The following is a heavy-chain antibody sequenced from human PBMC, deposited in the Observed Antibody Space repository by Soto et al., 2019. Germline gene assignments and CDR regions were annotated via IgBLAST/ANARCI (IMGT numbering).Heavy chain of an antibody. CDR2: IYYSGST. D-gene: IGHD1-26*01. Sequence: LSLTCTVSGGSISSSSYYWGWIRQPPGKGLEWIGSIYYSGSTYYNPSLKSRVTISVDTSKNQFSLKLSSVTAADTAVYYCARRRHLLPFDYWGQGTLVTVSS. CDR1: GGSISSSSYY. J-gene: IGHJ4*02. V-gene: IGHV4-39*01. CDR3: ARRRHLLPFDY.